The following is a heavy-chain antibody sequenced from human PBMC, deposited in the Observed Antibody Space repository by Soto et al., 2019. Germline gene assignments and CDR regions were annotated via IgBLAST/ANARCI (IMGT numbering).Heavy chain of an antibody. CDR3: AKTRLYDNNDYHRDGFDV. CDR1: GFTFSSYA. CDR2: ISGSGGST. D-gene: IGHD3-22*01. J-gene: IGHJ3*01. V-gene: IGHV3-23*01. Sequence: RLSCAASGFTFSSYAMSWGRQAPGEGLEGGSAISGSGGSTYYADSVKGRFTISRDNSKNTLYLQMNSLRAEDTAVYYCAKTRLYDNNDYHRDGFDVWGPGTVVTVSS.